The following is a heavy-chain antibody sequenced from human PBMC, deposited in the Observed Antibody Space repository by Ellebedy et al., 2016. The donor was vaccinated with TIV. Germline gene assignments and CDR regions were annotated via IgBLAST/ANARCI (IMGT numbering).Heavy chain of an antibody. D-gene: IGHD1-14*01. J-gene: IGHJ2*01. Sequence: SETLSLXCTVSGGSFSSYYWSWIRQSAGKGLEWIGRIFMRGSISYNPSLQNRVTMSVDTSTTQLSLNLTSVTAADTAVYFCARLRQSRDRSHWYFDVWGRGTLVTVSS. CDR2: IFMRGSI. V-gene: IGHV4-4*07. CDR3: ARLRQSRDRSHWYFDV. CDR1: GGSFSSYY.